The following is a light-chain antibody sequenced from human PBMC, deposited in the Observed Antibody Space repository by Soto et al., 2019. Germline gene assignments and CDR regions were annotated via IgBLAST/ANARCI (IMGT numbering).Light chain of an antibody. CDR2: GNS. V-gene: IGLV1-40*01. CDR3: QSYDSSLSGWV. CDR1: SSNIGAGYN. J-gene: IGLJ3*02. Sequence: QSVLTQPPSVSVAPGQRVTISCTWSSSNIGAGYNVHWYQQLPGTAPKLLIYGNSNRPSWVPDRFSGSKSGTSASLAITGLQAEDEADYYCQSYDSSLSGWVFGGGTKLTVL.